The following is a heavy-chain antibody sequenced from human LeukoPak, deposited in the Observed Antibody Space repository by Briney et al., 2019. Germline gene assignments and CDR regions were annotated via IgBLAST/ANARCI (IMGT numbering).Heavy chain of an antibody. CDR1: GDSFSYFY. D-gene: IGHD6-13*01. Sequence: PSETLSLTCTVSGDSFSYFYWSWIRQPPGQGLEWIGYIYNSGSTSYNPSLKSRVTISLDTSQNQFSLKLSSLTAADTAVYYCARGVVAAAGRTFDFWGQGTLVTVSS. V-gene: IGHV4-59*01. CDR3: ARGVVAAAGRTFDF. CDR2: IYNSGST. J-gene: IGHJ4*02.